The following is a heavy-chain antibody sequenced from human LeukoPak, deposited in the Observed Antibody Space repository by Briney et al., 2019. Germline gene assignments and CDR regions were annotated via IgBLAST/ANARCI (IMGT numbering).Heavy chain of an antibody. Sequence: GGSLRLSCAASGFTFSSYSMNWVRQAPGKGLEWVSSISSSSSYIYYADSVKGRFTISRDNAKNSLYLQMNSLRAEDTAVYYCARDRPSRYYDSSGYPSDYWGQGTLVTVSS. V-gene: IGHV3-21*01. CDR2: ISSSSSYI. CDR1: GFTFSSYS. J-gene: IGHJ4*02. D-gene: IGHD3-22*01. CDR3: ARDRPSRYYDSSGYPSDY.